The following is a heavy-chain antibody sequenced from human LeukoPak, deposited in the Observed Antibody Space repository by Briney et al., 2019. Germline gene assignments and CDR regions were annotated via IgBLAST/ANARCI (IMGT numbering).Heavy chain of an antibody. CDR1: GDSVSSNSAA. Sequence: SQTLSLTCAISGDSVSSNSAAWNWIRQSPSRGLEWLGRTYYRSKWYNDYAVSVKSRININPDTSKNQFSLQLNSVTPEDTAVYYCARSDIVVVPAVTLEYYYYYMDVWGKGTTVTVSS. J-gene: IGHJ6*03. D-gene: IGHD2-2*01. V-gene: IGHV6-1*01. CDR3: ARSDIVVVPAVTLEYYYYYMDV. CDR2: TYYRSKWYN.